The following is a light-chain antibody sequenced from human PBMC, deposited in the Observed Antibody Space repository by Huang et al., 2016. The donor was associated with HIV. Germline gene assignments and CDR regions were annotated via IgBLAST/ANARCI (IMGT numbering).Light chain of an antibody. CDR3: KQYYNVPFT. J-gene: IGKJ2*01. V-gene: IGKV4-1*01. Sequence: DIVMTQSPASLVVFLGERATINCKSSQSIFYSSNNRNDVAWYQQKPGQSPKLLIYWASSRECGVPDRFTSGGSGTDFSLSISSLQAEDVALYYCKQYYNVPFTFGQGTKLDIK. CDR1: QSIFYSSNNRND. CDR2: WAS.